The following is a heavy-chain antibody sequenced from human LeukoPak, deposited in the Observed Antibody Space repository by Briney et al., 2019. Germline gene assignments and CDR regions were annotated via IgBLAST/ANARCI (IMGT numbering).Heavy chain of an antibody. D-gene: IGHD3-9*01. J-gene: IGHJ4*02. V-gene: IGHV3-23*01. CDR2: TTGSGGNT. CDR3: AKWGDYDVLTGYYVSDY. CDR1: GFTFSNYA. Sequence: GGSLRLSCAASGFTFSNYAMSWVRQAPGKGLEWVSATTGSGGNTYYADSVKGRFTISRDNSKNTLYLQMNSLRAEDKAVYYCAKWGDYDVLTGYYVSDYWGQGTLVTVSS.